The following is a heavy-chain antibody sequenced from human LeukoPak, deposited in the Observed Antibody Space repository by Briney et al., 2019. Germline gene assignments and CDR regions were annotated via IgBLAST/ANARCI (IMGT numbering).Heavy chain of an antibody. J-gene: IGHJ5*02. D-gene: IGHD6-13*01. V-gene: IGHV4-39*01. Sequence: ASETLSLTCTVSGGSISSSSYYWGWIRQAPGKGLEWIGSINYSGNTYYNPSLKSRVTMSVDTSKNQFSLKLSSVTAADTAVYYCAQSLGSSNWIGNWFDPWGQGTLVTVSS. CDR2: INYSGNT. CDR3: AQSLGSSNWIGNWFDP. CDR1: GGSISSSSYY.